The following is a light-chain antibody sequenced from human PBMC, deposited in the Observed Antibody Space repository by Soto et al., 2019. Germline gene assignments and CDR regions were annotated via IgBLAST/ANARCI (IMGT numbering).Light chain of an antibody. J-gene: IGLJ3*02. CDR2: ITSDGSH. V-gene: IGLV4-69*01. CDR3: QTLGTGTRV. CDR1: SGHLTYA. Sequence: QLVLTKSPSASASLGASVKLTCTLSSGHLTYAIAWPQQQPEKGPRYLMKITSDGSHNKGDGIPDRFPGSSSVVERYLTICSLQSEDEADYCCQTLGTGTRVFGGGTKLTVL.